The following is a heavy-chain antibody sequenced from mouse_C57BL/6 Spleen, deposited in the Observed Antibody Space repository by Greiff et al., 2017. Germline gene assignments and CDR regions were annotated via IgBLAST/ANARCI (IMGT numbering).Heavy chain of an antibody. CDR2: INPNNGGT. Sequence: EVQLQQSGPELVKPGASVKMSCKASGYTFTDYYMHWVKQSHGKSLEWIGYINPNNGGTSYNQKFKGKATLTVNTSSSTAYMKLRSLTSEDSAVYYCASYYYGRSYGYFDVWGKGTTVTVSS. J-gene: IGHJ1*03. D-gene: IGHD1-1*01. CDR1: GYTFTDYY. V-gene: IGHV1-22*01. CDR3: ASYYYGRSYGYFDV.